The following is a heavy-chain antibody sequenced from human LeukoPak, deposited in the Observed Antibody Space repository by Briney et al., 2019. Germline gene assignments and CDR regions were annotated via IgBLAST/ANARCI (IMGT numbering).Heavy chain of an antibody. J-gene: IGHJ4*02. CDR2: ISGNGPYT. D-gene: IGHD2-2*03. CDR1: GFTFSSYA. V-gene: IGHV3-23*01. Sequence: PGGSLRLSCAAPGFTFSSYAMSWVRQAPGKGLEWVSGISGNGPYTFYTDSVKGRFTISRDSSKNTLYLQMNSLRAEDTALYYCAKHGYCSGISCFFDFWGQGTLVTVSS. CDR3: AKHGYCSGISCFFDF.